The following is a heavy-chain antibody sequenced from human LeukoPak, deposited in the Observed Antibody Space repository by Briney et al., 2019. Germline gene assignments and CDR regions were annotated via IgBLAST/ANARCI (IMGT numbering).Heavy chain of an antibody. CDR2: INPSSGGT. D-gene: IGHD6-13*01. J-gene: IGHJ4*02. V-gene: IGHV1-2*06. CDR1: GYTFIGYS. Sequence: ASVKVSCKTSGYTFIGYSMHWVRQAPGRGLEWMGRINPSSGGTNYAQKFQDRVTMTRDTSISTAYMELSRLTSDDTAVYYCARVDSSSWYDYWGQGTLVTVSS. CDR3: ARVDSSSWYDY.